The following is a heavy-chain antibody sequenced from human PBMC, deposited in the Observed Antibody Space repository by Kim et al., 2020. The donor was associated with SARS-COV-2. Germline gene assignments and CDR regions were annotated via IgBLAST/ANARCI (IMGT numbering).Heavy chain of an antibody. CDR3: ARTAPKAAIQRRYFDL. J-gene: IGHJ2*01. D-gene: IGHD2-2*02. Sequence: SEKGRFTSSRDNAKNSLYLQMNSLRAEDTAVYYCARTAPKAAIQRRYFDLWGRGTLVTVSS. V-gene: IGHV3-21*01.